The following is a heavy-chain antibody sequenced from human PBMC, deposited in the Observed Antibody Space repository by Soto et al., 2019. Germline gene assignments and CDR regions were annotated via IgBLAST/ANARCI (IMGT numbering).Heavy chain of an antibody. CDR3: ATTVTPDHYGMGV. D-gene: IGHD4-17*01. J-gene: IGHJ6*02. V-gene: IGHV1-2*04. Sequence: VQLVQSGAEVKKPGASVKVSCKASGYTFTGYYMHWVRQAPGQGLEWMGWINPHSGGTNYAQKFQGWVTMTRDTSISTASMERSRLRSDDTAVYYCATTVTPDHYGMGVWGQGTTVTVSS. CDR1: GYTFTGYY. CDR2: INPHSGGT.